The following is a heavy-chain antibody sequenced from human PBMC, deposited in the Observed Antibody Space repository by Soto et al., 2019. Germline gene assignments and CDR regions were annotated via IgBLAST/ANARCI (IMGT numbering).Heavy chain of an antibody. CDR3: ARHHHLVAADTNRWFDA. Sequence: QLQLQTSGPGLVKPAVTLSLSCTVSGGSISTSSYSGGWIRRPPGKGLKWIGSIYYRGNTYYNPSLKCRVTWSVDRSESRFSLNLSTVTAADTAGYYCARHHHLVAADTNRWFDAWGPGTLVTVSS. D-gene: IGHD6-25*01. V-gene: IGHV4-39*01. CDR2: IYYRGNT. CDR1: GGSISTSSYS. J-gene: IGHJ5*01.